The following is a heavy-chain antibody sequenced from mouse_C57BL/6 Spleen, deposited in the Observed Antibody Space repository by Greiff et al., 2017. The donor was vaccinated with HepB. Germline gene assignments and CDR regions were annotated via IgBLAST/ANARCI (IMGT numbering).Heavy chain of an antibody. Sequence: QLHQSFSELVRPGASVKLSCTASGFTIKDDYMHWVKQRPEQGLEWIGWIDPENGDTEYASKFQGKATITADTSSNTAYLQLSSLTSEDTAVYYCTTEGGTGDYWGQGTTLTVSS. D-gene: IGHD2-14*01. CDR1: GFTIKDDY. CDR3: TTEGGTGDY. J-gene: IGHJ2*01. CDR2: IDPENGDT. V-gene: IGHV14-4*01.